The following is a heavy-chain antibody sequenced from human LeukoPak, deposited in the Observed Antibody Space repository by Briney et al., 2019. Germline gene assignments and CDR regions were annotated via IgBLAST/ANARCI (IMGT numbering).Heavy chain of an antibody. D-gene: IGHD4-17*01. Sequence: SVKVSCKASGGTFSSYAISWVRQAPGQGLEWMGGIIPIFGTANYAQKFRGRVTITADESTSTAYMELSSLRSEDTAVYYCAREGMTTDNWFDPWGQGTLVTVSS. CDR2: IIPIFGTA. CDR1: GGTFSSYA. V-gene: IGHV1-69*13. CDR3: AREGMTTDNWFDP. J-gene: IGHJ5*02.